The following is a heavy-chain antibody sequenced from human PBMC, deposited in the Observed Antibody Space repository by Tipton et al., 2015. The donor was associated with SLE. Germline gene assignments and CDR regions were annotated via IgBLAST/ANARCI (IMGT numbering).Heavy chain of an antibody. CDR3: ASTDVEMATN. CDR1: GGSISSSSYY. V-gene: IGHV4-39*07. D-gene: IGHD5-24*01. J-gene: IGHJ4*02. Sequence: TLSLTCTVSGGSISSSSYYWGWIRQPPGKGLEWIGSIYYSGSTYYNPSLKSRVTISVDTSKNQFSLKLSSVTAADTAVYYCASTDVEMATNWGQGTLVTVSS. CDR2: IYYSGST.